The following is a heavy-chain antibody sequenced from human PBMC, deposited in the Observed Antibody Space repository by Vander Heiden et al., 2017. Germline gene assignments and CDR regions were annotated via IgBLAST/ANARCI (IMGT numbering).Heavy chain of an antibody. CDR2: IYYSGST. V-gene: IGHV4-39*01. CDR1: AGSISSSSNY. D-gene: IGHD3-10*01. J-gene: IGHJ4*02. CDR3: ARSGSGIHDY. Sequence: QLQLQESAPGLVKPSENLSLTCTVSAGSISSSSNYLGWIRRPPGKGLEWIGSIYYSGSTYYNPSLKSRVTISVDTSKNQFSLKLSSVTAADTAVYYCARSGSGIHDYWGQGTLVTVSS.